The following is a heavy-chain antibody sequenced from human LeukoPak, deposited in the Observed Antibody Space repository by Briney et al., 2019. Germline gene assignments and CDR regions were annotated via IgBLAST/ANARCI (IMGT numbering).Heavy chain of an antibody. CDR2: ISGSGGST. V-gene: IGHV3-23*01. CDR3: AKDEATELMNRIGFDY. D-gene: IGHD1-26*01. Sequence: TGGSLRLSCAASGFPFSSYAMSWVRQAPGKGLEWVSAISGSGGSTYYADSVKGRFTISRDNSKNTLYLQMNSLRAEDTAVYYCAKDEATELMNRIGFDYWGQGTLVTVSS. CDR1: GFPFSSYA. J-gene: IGHJ4*02.